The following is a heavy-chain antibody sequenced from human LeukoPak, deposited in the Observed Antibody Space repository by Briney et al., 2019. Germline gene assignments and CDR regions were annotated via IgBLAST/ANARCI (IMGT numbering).Heavy chain of an antibody. D-gene: IGHD3-22*01. CDR1: GGSFSGYY. Sequence: SETLSLTCAVYGGSFSGYYWSWIRQPPRKGLEWIGEINHSGSTNYNPSLKSRVTISVDTSKNQFSLKLSSVTAADTAVYYCARGVPSSRITMIVVVDYYYYYMDVWGKGTTVTVSS. V-gene: IGHV4-34*01. CDR2: INHSGST. CDR3: ARGVPSSRITMIVVVDYYYYYMDV. J-gene: IGHJ6*03.